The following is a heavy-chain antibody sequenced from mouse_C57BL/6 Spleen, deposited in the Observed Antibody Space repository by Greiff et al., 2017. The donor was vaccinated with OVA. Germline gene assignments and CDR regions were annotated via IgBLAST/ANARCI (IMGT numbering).Heavy chain of an antibody. CDR3: TLYYSDSSYQYWYFDV. Sequence: EVQLQQSGAELVRPGASVKLSCTASGFNIKDDYMHWVKQRPEQGLEWIGWIDPENGDTEYASKFQGKATITEDTSSNTAYLQLSSLTSEDTAVYYCTLYYSDSSYQYWYFDVWGTGTTVTVSS. D-gene: IGHD1-1*01. J-gene: IGHJ1*03. CDR1: GFNIKDDY. V-gene: IGHV14-4*01. CDR2: IDPENGDT.